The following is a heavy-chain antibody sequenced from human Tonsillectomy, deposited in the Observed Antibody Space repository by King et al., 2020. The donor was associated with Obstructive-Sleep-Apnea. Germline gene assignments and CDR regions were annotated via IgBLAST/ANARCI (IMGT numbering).Heavy chain of an antibody. CDR1: GFTFEDYA. CDR3: SRVPVLRFLEWWYY. D-gene: IGHD3-3*01. J-gene: IGHJ4*02. Sequence: VQLVEYGGALVQSGRSLRLSCTPSGFTFEDYALAWFRQAPGKGLEWVSVTRTRTSGATTEYAASVRDRFIVSRDDFEGIAYLQMNSLQIEDTAVYYCSRVPVLRFLEWWYYWGQGTLVAVSS. CDR2: TRTRTSGATT. V-gene: IGHV3-49*03.